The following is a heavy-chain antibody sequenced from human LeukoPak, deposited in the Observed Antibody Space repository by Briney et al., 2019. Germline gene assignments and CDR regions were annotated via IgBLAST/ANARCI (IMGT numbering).Heavy chain of an antibody. CDR2: IYYSGST. V-gene: IGHV4-59*08. CDR3: ARHLFPYSGSSFDY. Sequence: TSETLSLTCTVSGGSISSYYWSWIRQPPGKGLEWIGYIYYSGSTNYNPSLKSRVTISVDTSKNQFSLKLSSVIAADTAVYYCARHLFPYSGSSFDYWGQGTLVTVSS. CDR1: GGSISSYY. D-gene: IGHD1-26*01. J-gene: IGHJ4*02.